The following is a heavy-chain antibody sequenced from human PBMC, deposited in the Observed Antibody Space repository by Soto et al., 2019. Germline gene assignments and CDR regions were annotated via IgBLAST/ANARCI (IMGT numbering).Heavy chain of an antibody. CDR1: GGTFSSYA. J-gene: IGHJ6*02. CDR3: AGTGTTWSYYYYGMDV. D-gene: IGHD1-7*01. V-gene: IGHV1-69*06. CDR2: IIPIFGTA. Sequence: QVQLVQSGAEVKKPGSSVKVSCKASGGTFSSYAISWVRQAPGQGLEGMGGIIPIFGTANYAQKFQGRVTITAEKSTSTAYMELSSLRSEDTAVYYCAGTGTTWSYYYYGMDVWGQGTTVTVSS.